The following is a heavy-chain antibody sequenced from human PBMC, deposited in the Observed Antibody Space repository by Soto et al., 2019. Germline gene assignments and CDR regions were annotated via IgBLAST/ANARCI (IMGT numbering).Heavy chain of an antibody. CDR3: ARGRHYTRTF. Sequence: PSETLSLTCAVYGGSFSDYWWSWIRQPPGMGLEWIGEIYHRGSPNYNPSLESRVTMSVDTSKNQISLKLSSVTAADTAVYYCARGRHYTRTFGGPGTLVTVSS. CDR2: IYHRGSP. J-gene: IGHJ4*02. D-gene: IGHD3-10*01. CDR1: GGSFSDYW. V-gene: IGHV4-34*01.